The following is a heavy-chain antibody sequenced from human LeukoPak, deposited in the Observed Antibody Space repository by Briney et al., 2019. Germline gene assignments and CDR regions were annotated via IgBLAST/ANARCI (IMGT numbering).Heavy chain of an antibody. J-gene: IGHJ4*02. V-gene: IGHV4-34*01. Sequence: SETLSLTCAVYGGSFSGYYWSWIRQPPGKGLEWIGEINHSGSTNYNPSLKSRVTISVDTSKNQFSLKLSSVTAADTAVYYCARENDFWSGYSPLDYWGQGTLVTVSS. CDR1: GGSFSGYY. D-gene: IGHD3-3*01. CDR3: ARENDFWSGYSPLDY. CDR2: INHSGST.